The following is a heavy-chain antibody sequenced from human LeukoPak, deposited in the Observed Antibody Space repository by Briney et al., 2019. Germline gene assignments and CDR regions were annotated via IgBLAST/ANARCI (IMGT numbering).Heavy chain of an antibody. CDR2: INHSGST. CDR3: ARLTKVRGVKIDY. J-gene: IGHJ4*02. Sequence: PSETLSLTCAVYGGSFSGYYWSWIRQPPGKGLEWIGEINHSGSTNYNPSLKSRVTISVDTSKNQFSLKLSSVTAADTAVYYCARLTKVRGVKIDYWGQGTLVTVSS. CDR1: GGSFSGYY. D-gene: IGHD3-10*01. V-gene: IGHV4-34*01.